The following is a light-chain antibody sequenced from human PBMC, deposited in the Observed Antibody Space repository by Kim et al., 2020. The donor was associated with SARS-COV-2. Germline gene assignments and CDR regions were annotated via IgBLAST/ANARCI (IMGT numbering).Light chain of an antibody. J-gene: IGLJ2*01. V-gene: IGLV3-1*01. CDR3: QAWYSLSVV. Sequence: SYELTQPPSVSVSPGQTASITCSGDILGDKXACCYQQKPGHSPVLFIFQHPKRPSGIPERFSASTSGNTPTLSISRTQAMASAVSSCQAWYSLSVV. CDR2: QHP. CDR1: ILGDKX.